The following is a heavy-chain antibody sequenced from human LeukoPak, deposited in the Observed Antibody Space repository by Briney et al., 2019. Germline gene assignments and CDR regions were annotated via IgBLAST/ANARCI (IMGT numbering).Heavy chain of an antibody. V-gene: IGHV3-48*03. CDR2: ISSSGAST. J-gene: IGHJ4*02. D-gene: IGHD6-25*01. CDR1: EFTFSSYE. Sequence: PGGSLRLSCVASEFTFSSYEMNWVRQAPGKGLEWVSYISSSGASTYYADSVKGRFTISRDNAKSSLYLQMNSLRAEDTAVYYCAKTSGWHHHCWGQGTVVSVSS. CDR3: AKTSGWHHHC.